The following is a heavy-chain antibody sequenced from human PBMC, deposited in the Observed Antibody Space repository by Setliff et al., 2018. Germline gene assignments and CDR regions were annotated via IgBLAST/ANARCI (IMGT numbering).Heavy chain of an antibody. Sequence: SVKVSCKASGGTFSSYGISWVRQAPGQGLEWMGGTIPIFGTTNYAQRFQGRVTIITDESTSTAYMELSSLRSEDTAVYYCARGFYYYGSSRWDVFDIWGQGTMVTVS. J-gene: IGHJ3*02. CDR3: ARGFYYYGSSRWDVFDI. D-gene: IGHD3-22*01. CDR2: TIPIFGTT. V-gene: IGHV1-69*05. CDR1: GGTFSSYG.